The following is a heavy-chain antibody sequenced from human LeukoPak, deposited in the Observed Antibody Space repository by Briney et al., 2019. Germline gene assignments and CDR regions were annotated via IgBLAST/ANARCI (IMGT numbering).Heavy chain of an antibody. D-gene: IGHD2-2*01. CDR1: GFTFSTYA. CDR3: AKDLAVVVPAAITLLFDY. Sequence: GRSLRLSCAASGFTFSTYAMHWVRQAPGKGLEWVAVISYGGSNKYYADSVKGRFTISRDNSKNALYLQMNSLRAEDTAVYYCAKDLAVVVPAAITLLFDYWGRGTLVTVSS. J-gene: IGHJ4*02. V-gene: IGHV3-30*04. CDR2: ISYGGSNK.